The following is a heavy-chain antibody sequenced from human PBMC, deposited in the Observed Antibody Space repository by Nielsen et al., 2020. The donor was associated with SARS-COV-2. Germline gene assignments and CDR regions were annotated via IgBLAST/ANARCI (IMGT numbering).Heavy chain of an antibody. CDR3: ARDYGSGSYLRSYYGMDV. J-gene: IGHJ6*02. CDR2: IYYSGST. CDR1: GGSISSYY. D-gene: IGHD3-10*01. V-gene: IGHV4-59*12. Sequence: GSLRLSCTVSGGSISSYYWSWIRQPPGKGLEWIGYIYYSGSTYYNPSLKSRVTISVDTSKNQFSLKLSSVTAADTAVYYCARDYGSGSYLRSYYGMDVWGQGTTVTVSS.